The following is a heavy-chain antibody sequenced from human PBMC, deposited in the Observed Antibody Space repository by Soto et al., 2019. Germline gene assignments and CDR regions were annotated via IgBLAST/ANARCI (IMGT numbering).Heavy chain of an antibody. CDR3: ASSSYYSDSTGYLGTFDY. CDR1: GASIRSDDYF. J-gene: IGHJ4*02. D-gene: IGHD3-22*01. V-gene: IGHV4-30-4*01. CDR2: IYHSGDT. Sequence: QVQLQESGPGLVKPSQTLSLTCAVSGASIRSDDYFWSWIRQPPGKGLEWIGYIYHSGDTYYTQSLKSRVNISLDTSKDQFSLNLSSVTAADTAVYYCASSSYYSDSTGYLGTFDYWGQGTLVTVSS.